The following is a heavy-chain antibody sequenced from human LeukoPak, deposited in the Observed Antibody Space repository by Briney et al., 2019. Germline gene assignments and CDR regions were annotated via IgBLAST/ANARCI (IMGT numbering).Heavy chain of an antibody. CDR1: GFTFSSYS. Sequence: GGSLRLSCAASGFTFSSYSMNWVRQAPGKGLEWVSSISSRSSYIYYADSVKGRFTISRDNAKNSLYLQMNSLRAEDTAVYYCARSMYSSWYYFDYWGQGTPVTVSS. CDR2: ISSRSSYI. V-gene: IGHV3-21*01. D-gene: IGHD6-6*01. J-gene: IGHJ4*02. CDR3: ARSMYSSWYYFDY.